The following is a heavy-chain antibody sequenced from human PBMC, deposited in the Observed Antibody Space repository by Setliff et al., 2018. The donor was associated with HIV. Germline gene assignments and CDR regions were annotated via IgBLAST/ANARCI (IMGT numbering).Heavy chain of an antibody. CDR1: GGSFSGYY. CDR3: ARDQTDWFY. Sequence: SETLSLTCTVYGGSFSGYYWTWIRQPPGKGLEFIGYMYYSGNTNYNPSLKSRVTISVDTSKSQFSLKLNSVTAADTAVHYCARDQTDWFYWGQGTLVTVSS. CDR2: MYYSGNT. D-gene: IGHD3-3*01. V-gene: IGHV4-59*01. J-gene: IGHJ4*02.